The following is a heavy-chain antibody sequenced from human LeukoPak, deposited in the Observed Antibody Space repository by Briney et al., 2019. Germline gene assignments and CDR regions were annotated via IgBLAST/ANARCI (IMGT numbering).Heavy chain of an antibody. V-gene: IGHV4-39*07. CDR1: GGSISSNSYY. CDR3: ARDIDGYNTFDS. D-gene: IGHD5-24*01. Sequence: SETLSLTCAVSGGSISSNSYYWGWIRQPPGKGLEWIGSIYYSGSTYYNPSLKSRVTMSVDTSKNQFSLQLSSVTAADTAVYYCARDIDGYNTFDSWGQGTLVTVSS. CDR2: IYYSGST. J-gene: IGHJ4*02.